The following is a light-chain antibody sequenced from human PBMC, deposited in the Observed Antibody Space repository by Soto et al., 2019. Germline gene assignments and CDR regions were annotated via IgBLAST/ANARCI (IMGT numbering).Light chain of an antibody. V-gene: IGKV3-11*01. CDR3: HHRTNWLFS. Sequence: EVVLTQSPATLSLSPGERATLSCRASQSVGNFLAWYQQKPGQAPRLLMYDASHRATGIPARFSGSGSGTDFTLTISSLEPEDFAVYYCHHRTNWLFSFGPGPKVDIK. J-gene: IGKJ3*01. CDR1: QSVGNF. CDR2: DAS.